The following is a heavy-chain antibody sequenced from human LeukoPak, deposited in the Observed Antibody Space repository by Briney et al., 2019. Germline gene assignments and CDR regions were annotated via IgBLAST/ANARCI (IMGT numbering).Heavy chain of an antibody. Sequence: GGSLRLSCAASGFTFSTYAMSWVRQAPGKGLEWVSCISGSGGRYFADSVKGRFTISRDNSKNTLYLQMNSLRAEDTAVYYCAKGGSFSGSYYINWFDPWGQGTLVTVSS. CDR2: ISGSGGR. J-gene: IGHJ5*02. D-gene: IGHD3-10*01. CDR3: AKGGSFSGSYYINWFDP. V-gene: IGHV3-23*01. CDR1: GFTFSTYA.